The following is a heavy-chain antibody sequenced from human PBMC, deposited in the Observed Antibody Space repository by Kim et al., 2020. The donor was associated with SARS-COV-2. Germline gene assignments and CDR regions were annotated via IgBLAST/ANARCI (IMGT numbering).Heavy chain of an antibody. CDR3: AKDAVARYYFDY. D-gene: IGHD6-19*01. V-gene: IGHV3-23*01. Sequence: YYADSVKGRFTISRDNSKNTLYLQMNSLRAEDTAVYYCAKDAVARYYFDYWGQGTLVTVSS. J-gene: IGHJ4*02.